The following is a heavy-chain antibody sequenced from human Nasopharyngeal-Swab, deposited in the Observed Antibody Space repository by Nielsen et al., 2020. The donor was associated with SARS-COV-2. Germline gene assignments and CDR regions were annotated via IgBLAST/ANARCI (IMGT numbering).Heavy chain of an antibody. Sequence: GESLKISCSASGFTFSIYAMHWVRQAPGKGLEYVSTINDYENRLYYADSVKGRFAISRDNCKNTLYLQMSSLRAEDTAVYWCVKDLRGKYAFDIWGQGTMVTVSS. J-gene: IGHJ3*02. CDR2: INDYENRL. D-gene: IGHD3-16*01. CDR1: GFTFSIYA. V-gene: IGHV3-64D*06. CDR3: VKDLRGKYAFDI.